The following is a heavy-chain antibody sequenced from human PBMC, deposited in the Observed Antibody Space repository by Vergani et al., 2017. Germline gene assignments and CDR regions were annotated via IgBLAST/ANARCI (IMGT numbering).Heavy chain of an antibody. Sequence: EVQLVESGGGLVKPGGSLRLSCAASGFTFSSCSMNWVRQAPGKGLEWVSSISSSSSYIYYADSVKGRFTISRDNAKNSLYLQMNSLRAEDTAVYYCARVDRDGYSETDYWGQGTLVTVSS. D-gene: IGHD5-24*01. CDR3: ARVDRDGYSETDY. V-gene: IGHV3-21*01. CDR1: GFTFSSCS. CDR2: ISSSSSYI. J-gene: IGHJ4*02.